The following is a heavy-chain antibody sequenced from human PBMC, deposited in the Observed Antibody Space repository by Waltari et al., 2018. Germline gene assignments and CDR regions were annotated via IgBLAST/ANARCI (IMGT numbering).Heavy chain of an antibody. CDR3: ARGPWAPLDY. CDR1: GSAFSNYS. J-gene: IGHJ4*02. V-gene: IGHV3-21*02. CDR2: IGISTTYK. Sequence: EVQLVESGGGQVKRGGSLRLSWFGPGSAFSNYSMNWVRVAPGKGLDWVSSIGISTTYKFYADSVKGRFTVSRDNAKNSVYLQMNNLRVEDTAVYYCARGPWAPLDYWGQGVLVTVSS.